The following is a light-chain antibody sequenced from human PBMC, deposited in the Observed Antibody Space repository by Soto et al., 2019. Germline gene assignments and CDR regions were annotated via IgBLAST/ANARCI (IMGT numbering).Light chain of an antibody. CDR1: KSLVYSDGNTH. V-gene: IGKV2-30*01. CDR2: RVS. J-gene: IGKJ1*01. CDR3: TQGTHWPRT. Sequence: DVVLTQSPLSLHVNFGQPASISCRSSKSLVYSDGNTHLSWFHQRPGQSPRRLIYRVSSRDSGVPDRFSGSRSGTDFTLEISRVEAEDVGIYFCTQGTHWPRTFGQGTKVEVK.